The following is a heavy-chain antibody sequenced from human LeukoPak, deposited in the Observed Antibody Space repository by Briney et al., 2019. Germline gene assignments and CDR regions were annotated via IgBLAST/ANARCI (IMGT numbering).Heavy chain of an antibody. Sequence: PGGSLRLSCAASGFTFDDYARHGVRQAPGKGREGVSGISWNSGSIGYADSVKGRFTISRDNAKNSLYLQMNSLRAEDTALYYCALLPTMGVYDYVWGSYRYSVDYGMDVWGQGTTVTVSS. J-gene: IGHJ6*02. V-gene: IGHV3-9*01. CDR1: GFTFDDYA. D-gene: IGHD3-16*02. CDR3: ALLPTMGVYDYVWGSYRYSVDYGMDV. CDR2: ISWNSGSI.